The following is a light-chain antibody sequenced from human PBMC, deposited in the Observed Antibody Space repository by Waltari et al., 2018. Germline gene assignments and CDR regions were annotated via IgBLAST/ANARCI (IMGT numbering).Light chain of an antibody. CDR3: QAWDSNTARV. CDR1: KLNYKY. CDR2: QDN. V-gene: IGLV3-1*01. J-gene: IGLJ1*01. Sequence: SSELTQPPSVSVSPGQTTSITCSGDKLNYKYIAWYQQRPGQPPVLVIYQDNKRPSGIPERFSGSTSGDTATLTISGTQPMDEADYYCQAWDSNTARVFGTGTKVTVL.